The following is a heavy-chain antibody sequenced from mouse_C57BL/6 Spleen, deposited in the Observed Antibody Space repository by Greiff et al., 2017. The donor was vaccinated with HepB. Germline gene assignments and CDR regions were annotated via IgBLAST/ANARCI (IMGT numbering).Heavy chain of an antibody. CDR1: GFTFSDYG. D-gene: IGHD2-2*01. Sequence: EVQLVESGGGLVKPGGSLKLSCAASGFTFSDYGMHWVRQPPEKGLEWVVYISSGSSTIYYADTVKGRFTISRDNAKNTLFLQMTSLRSEDTAMYYCARAGGYDGYAMDYWGQGTSVTVSS. CDR2: ISSGSSTI. J-gene: IGHJ4*01. CDR3: ARAGGYDGYAMDY. V-gene: IGHV5-17*01.